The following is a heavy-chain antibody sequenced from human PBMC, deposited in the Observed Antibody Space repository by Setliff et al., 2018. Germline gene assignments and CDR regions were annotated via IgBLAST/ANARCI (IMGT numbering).Heavy chain of an antibody. Sequence: GSLRLSCAASGFTFSTYAMSWVRQAPGKGLEWVSAISGGSGRTYYVATVKGRFTISRDNSKNTLYLQMNSLRPEDTAIYSCARTDGTNLGYFDNWGQGTLVTVSS. J-gene: IGHJ4*02. CDR2: ISGGSGRT. CDR1: GFTFSTYA. D-gene: IGHD2-8*01. CDR3: ARTDGTNLGYFDN. V-gene: IGHV3-23*01.